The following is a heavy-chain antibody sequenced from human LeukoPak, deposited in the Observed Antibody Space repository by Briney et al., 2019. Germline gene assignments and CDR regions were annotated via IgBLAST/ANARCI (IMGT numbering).Heavy chain of an antibody. V-gene: IGHV3-11*01. CDR1: GFTFSDYY. J-gene: IGHJ1*01. CDR3: ASSRYDSSGYFQH. CDR2: ISSSGSTI. Sequence: GGSLRLSCAASGFTFSDYYMSWIRQAPGKGLEWVSYISSSGSTIYYADSVKGRFTISRDNAKNSLYLQMNSLRAEDTAVYYCASSRYDSSGYFQHWGQGTLVTVSS. D-gene: IGHD3-22*01.